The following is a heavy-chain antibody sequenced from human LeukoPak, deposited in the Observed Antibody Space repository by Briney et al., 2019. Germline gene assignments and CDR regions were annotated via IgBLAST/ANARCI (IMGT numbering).Heavy chain of an antibody. V-gene: IGHV1-69*05. CDR2: XIPIFRTA. CDR3: ARTKAVAGTVDWFDP. J-gene: IGHJ5*02. CDR1: TFSSXX. Sequence: TFSSXXIXXVRQAPGXGLXXXXGXIPIFRTANYAQKFQGRVTITTDEPTSTAYMELSSLRSEDTAVYYCARTKAVAGTVDWFDPWGQGTLVTVSS. D-gene: IGHD6-19*01.